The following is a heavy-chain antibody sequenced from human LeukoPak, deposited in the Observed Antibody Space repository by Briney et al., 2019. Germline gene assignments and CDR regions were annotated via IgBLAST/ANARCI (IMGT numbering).Heavy chain of an antibody. J-gene: IGHJ4*02. CDR2: ITSSSNSI. D-gene: IGHD3-10*01. CDR3: AKDPYGSGIGYFDY. CDR1: GFTFSSYS. V-gene: IGHV3-21*01. Sequence: PGGSLRLSCAASGFTFSSYSMNWVRQAPGKGLEWVSSITSSSNSIYYADSVKGRFTISRDNAKSPLYLQMNSLRAEDTAVYYCAKDPYGSGIGYFDYWGQGTLVTVSS.